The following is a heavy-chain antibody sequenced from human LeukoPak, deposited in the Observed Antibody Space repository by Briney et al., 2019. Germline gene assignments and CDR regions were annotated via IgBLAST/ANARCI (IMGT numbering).Heavy chain of an antibody. J-gene: IGHJ4*02. CDR3: AREGYGGNSE. V-gene: IGHV4-59*12. Sequence: PSETLSLTCTVSGGSISSYYWSWIRQPPGKGLEWIGYIYYSGSTYYNPSLKSRVTISVDRSKNQFSLKLSSVTAADTAVYYCAREGYGGNSEWGQGTLVTVSS. CDR1: GGSISSYY. D-gene: IGHD4-23*01. CDR2: IYYSGST.